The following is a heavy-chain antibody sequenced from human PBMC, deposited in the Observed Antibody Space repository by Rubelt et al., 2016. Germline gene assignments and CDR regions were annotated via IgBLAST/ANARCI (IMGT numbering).Heavy chain of an antibody. CDR2: ISGSTDNT. CDR1: GYTFINYG. D-gene: IGHD5-24*01. Sequence: QVQLVQSGAEVKKPGASVKVSCKAFGYTFINYGINWVRQAPGQGLEWMGWISGSTDNTNYAGKVQGRGTMTTDTSTTTAYMELRSLRSDDTAVYYCARNGYNFNFDYWGQGTLVTVSS. CDR3: ARNGYNFNFDY. J-gene: IGHJ4*02. V-gene: IGHV1-18*01.